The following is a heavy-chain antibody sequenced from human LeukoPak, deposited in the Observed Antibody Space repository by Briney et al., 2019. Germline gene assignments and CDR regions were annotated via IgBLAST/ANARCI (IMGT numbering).Heavy chain of an antibody. D-gene: IGHD3-22*01. CDR2: IRYDGSNK. Sequence: PGGSLRLSCAASGFTFSSYGMHWVRQAPGKGLEWVAFIRYDGSNKYYADSVKGRFTISRDNSKNTLYLQMNSPRAEDTAVYYFAKDLRAYYYDSSGYYPSSPLDYWGQGTLVTVSS. CDR3: AKDLRAYYYDSSGYYPSSPLDY. V-gene: IGHV3-30*02. J-gene: IGHJ4*02. CDR1: GFTFSSYG.